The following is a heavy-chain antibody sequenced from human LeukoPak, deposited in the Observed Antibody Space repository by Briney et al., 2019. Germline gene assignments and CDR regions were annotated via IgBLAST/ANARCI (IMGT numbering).Heavy chain of an antibody. Sequence: PGGSLRLSCAASGFTFSSYGMSWVRQAPGKGLEWVSAISGSGGSTYYADSVKGRFTISRDNSKNTLYLQMNSLRAEDTAVYYCAKGKTRNRYSGSYLGGDAFDIWGQGTMVTVSS. CDR3: AKGKTRNRYSGSYLGGDAFDI. J-gene: IGHJ3*02. CDR2: ISGSGGST. D-gene: IGHD1-26*01. V-gene: IGHV3-23*01. CDR1: GFTFSSYG.